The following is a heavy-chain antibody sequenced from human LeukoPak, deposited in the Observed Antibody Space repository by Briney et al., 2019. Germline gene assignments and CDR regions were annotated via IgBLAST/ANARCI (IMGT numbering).Heavy chain of an antibody. J-gene: IGHJ4*02. CDR2: IIPSDGFT. CDR3: ARAHDTIAAADLLDY. Sequence: ASVKVSCKASGYTFTNYYIHWVRQAPGQGLEWMGMIIPSDGFTTYAQKFQGRLTMTRDMSTSTAYMELSRLRSDDTAVYYCARAHDTIAAADLLDYWGQGTLVTVSS. D-gene: IGHD6-13*01. CDR1: GYTFTNYY. V-gene: IGHV1-46*01.